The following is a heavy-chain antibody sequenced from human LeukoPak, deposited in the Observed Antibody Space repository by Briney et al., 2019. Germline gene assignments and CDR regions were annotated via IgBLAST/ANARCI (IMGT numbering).Heavy chain of an antibody. D-gene: IGHD6-13*01. CDR3: TRPYVDSSSWYVDP. Sequence: GGSLRLSCAASGLTFSGSAMHWVRQASGKGLEWVGRIRSKANSYATAYAASVKGRFTISRDDSKNTAYLQMNSLKTEDTAVYYCTRPYVDSSSWYVDPWGQGTLVTVSS. CDR1: GLTFSGSA. J-gene: IGHJ5*02. CDR2: IRSKANSYAT. V-gene: IGHV3-73*01.